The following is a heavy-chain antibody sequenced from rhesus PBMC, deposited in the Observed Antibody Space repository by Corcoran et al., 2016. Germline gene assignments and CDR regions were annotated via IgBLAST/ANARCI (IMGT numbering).Heavy chain of an antibody. Sequence: EVQLVQSGAEVTKPGASVKISCKASGYTFTDYYLHWVRQAPGKGLEWMGRFDPEDGEAIHAQKFQDRVTITADTSTDTAYMELSSLRSEDTAVYYCATGRVLGAAGPDSYFDYWGQGVLVTVSS. CDR1: GYTFTDYY. J-gene: IGHJ4*01. D-gene: IGHD6-13*01. CDR2: FDPEDGEA. CDR3: ATGRVLGAAGPDSYFDY. V-gene: IGHV1-111*02.